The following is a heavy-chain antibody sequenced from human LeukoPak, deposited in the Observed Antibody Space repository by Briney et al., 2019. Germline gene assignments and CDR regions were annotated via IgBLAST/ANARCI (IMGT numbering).Heavy chain of an antibody. CDR2: IKQDGSEK. J-gene: IGHJ6*02. V-gene: IGHV3-7*01. CDR1: GFTFSSYC. CDR3: ARDSTGYPYYYYGMDV. D-gene: IGHD2-8*02. Sequence: GSLRLSCAASGFTFSSYCMSWVRQAPGKGLEWVANIKQDGSEKYYVDSVKVRFTISRDNAKNSLYLQMNSLRAEDTAVYYCARDSTGYPYYYYGMDVWGQGTTVTVSS.